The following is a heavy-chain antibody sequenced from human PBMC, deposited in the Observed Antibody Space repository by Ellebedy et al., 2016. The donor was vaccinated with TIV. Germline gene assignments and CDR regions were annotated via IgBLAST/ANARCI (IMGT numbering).Heavy chain of an antibody. CDR1: GFTFSDYA. J-gene: IGHJ4*02. Sequence: PGGSLRLSCAASGFTFSDYAMSRVRQAPGKGLEWVSSTSGSGVATSYADSVNGRFTISRDNSKDTLFLQMHSLRAEDSALYYCAKWNHYYESSGYHWDSWGQGTLVTVSS. V-gene: IGHV3-23*01. CDR2: TSGSGVAT. CDR3: AKWNHYYESSGYHWDS. D-gene: IGHD3-22*01.